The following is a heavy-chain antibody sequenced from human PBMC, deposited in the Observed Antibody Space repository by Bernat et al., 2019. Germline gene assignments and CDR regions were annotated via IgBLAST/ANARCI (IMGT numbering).Heavy chain of an antibody. CDR2: IYHSGST. D-gene: IGHD3-22*01. V-gene: IGHV4-30-2*01. Sequence: QLQLQESGSGLVKPSQTLSLTCPVSGGSISSGGYSWSWIRQPPGKGLEWIGYIYHSGSTYYNPSLKSRVTISVDRSKNQFSLKLSSVTAADTAVYYCARGEYYDSSGYPSFGYWGQGTLVTVSS. J-gene: IGHJ4*02. CDR1: GGSISSGGYS. CDR3: ARGEYYDSSGYPSFGY.